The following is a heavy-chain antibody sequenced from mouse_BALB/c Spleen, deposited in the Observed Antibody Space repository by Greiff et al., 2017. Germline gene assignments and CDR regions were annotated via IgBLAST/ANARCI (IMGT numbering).Heavy chain of an antibody. CDR2: IYPYNGGT. Sequence: EVQLQQSGPELVKPGASVKISCKASGYSFTDYNMNWVKQSHGKSLEWIGYIYPYNGGTGYNQKFKSKATLTVDNSSSTAYMELSSLTSEDSAVYYCARYMYDYAMDYWGQGTSVTVSS. CDR3: ARYMYDYAMDY. J-gene: IGHJ4*01. CDR1: GYSFTDYN. V-gene: IGHV1S29*02. D-gene: IGHD2-14*01.